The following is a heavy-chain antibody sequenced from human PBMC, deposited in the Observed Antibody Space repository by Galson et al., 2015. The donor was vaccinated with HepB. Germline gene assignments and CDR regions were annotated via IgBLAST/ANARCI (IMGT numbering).Heavy chain of an antibody. D-gene: IGHD3-16*01. CDR1: GFSFSSYG. Sequence: SLRLSCAASGFSFSSYGMPWVRQAPGKGLEWVAGIIYDGSNKYYADSVKGRFTISRDNSKDTLYLQMNSLRAEDTAVYYCARNRGYDYLWGSPANWGQGTLVTVSS. CDR3: ARNRGYDYLWGSPAN. CDR2: IIYDGSNK. V-gene: IGHV3-30*03. J-gene: IGHJ4*02.